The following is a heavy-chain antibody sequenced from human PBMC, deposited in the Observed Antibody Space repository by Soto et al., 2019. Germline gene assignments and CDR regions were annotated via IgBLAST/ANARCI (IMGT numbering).Heavy chain of an antibody. CDR2: IYPGDSDT. CDR3: ARWSSTRDYGMDV. D-gene: IGHD2-2*01. Sequence: GESLKLSCKGSGYSFTSYWIGWVRQMPGKGLEWMGIIYPGDSDTRYSPSFQGQVTISADKSISTAYLQWSSLKASDTAMYYCARWSSTRDYGMDVWGQGTTVTVSS. J-gene: IGHJ6*02. CDR1: GYSFTSYW. V-gene: IGHV5-51*01.